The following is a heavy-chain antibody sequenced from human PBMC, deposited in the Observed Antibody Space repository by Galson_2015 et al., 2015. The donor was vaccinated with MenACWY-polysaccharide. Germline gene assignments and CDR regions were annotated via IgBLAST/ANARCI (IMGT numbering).Heavy chain of an antibody. J-gene: IGHJ3*01. CDR2: IQYDGSQK. D-gene: IGHD3-10*02. V-gene: IGHV3-33*01. CDR3: AREGSRIVFHAFDV. CDR1: GLKFRGSG. Sequence: SLRLSCAASGLKFRGSGMHWVRQAPGKGLEWVAVIQYDGSQKQYIDSVKGRFTISRDYSKNTLSLEMNSLRAEDTALYYCAREGSRIVFHAFDVWGQGTMVTVSS.